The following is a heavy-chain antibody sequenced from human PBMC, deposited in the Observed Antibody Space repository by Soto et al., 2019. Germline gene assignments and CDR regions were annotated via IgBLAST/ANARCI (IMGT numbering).Heavy chain of an antibody. CDR1: GGSISSGGYS. V-gene: IGHV4-30-2*05. Sequence: SETLSLTCAVSGGSISSGGYSWSWIRQPPGKGLECIGYIYHSGSTYYNPSLKSRVTISVDTSKNQFSLKLSSVTAADTAVYYCAIYDSSGSRGFQHWGQGTLVTVS. CDR2: IYHSGST. J-gene: IGHJ1*01. D-gene: IGHD3-22*01. CDR3: AIYDSSGSRGFQH.